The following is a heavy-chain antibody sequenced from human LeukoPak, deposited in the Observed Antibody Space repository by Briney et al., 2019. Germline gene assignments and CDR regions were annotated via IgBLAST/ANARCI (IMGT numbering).Heavy chain of an antibody. Sequence: LTGGSLRLSCAASGFTFSSYGMSWVRQAPGKGLEWVSAISGSGGSAYYADSVKGRFTISRDNSKNTLYLQMNSLRSEDTAVYYCARRPPYYDFWSGYYSGWFDPWGQGTLVTVSS. CDR2: ISGSGGSA. CDR1: GFTFSSYG. V-gene: IGHV3-23*01. D-gene: IGHD3-3*01. J-gene: IGHJ5*02. CDR3: ARRPPYYDFWSGYYSGWFDP.